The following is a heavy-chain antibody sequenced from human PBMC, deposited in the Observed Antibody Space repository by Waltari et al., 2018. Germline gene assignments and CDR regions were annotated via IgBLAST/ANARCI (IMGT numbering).Heavy chain of an antibody. D-gene: IGHD1-1*01. CDR1: PGTFSSYA. J-gene: IGHJ4*02. CDR3: AKTIKRPTDYYFDY. Sequence: HVHLVQSGSEVKKPGSSVKASCKASPGTFSSYAISRALQAPGQGLEWMGGIIHILGIANYAQKFQGRVTITADKSTSTAYMELSSLRSEDTAVYYCAKTIKRPTDYYFDYWGQGTLVTVSS. CDR2: IIHILGIA. V-gene: IGHV1-69*10.